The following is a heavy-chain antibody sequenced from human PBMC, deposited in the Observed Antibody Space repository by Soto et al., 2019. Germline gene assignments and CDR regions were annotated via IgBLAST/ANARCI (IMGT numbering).Heavy chain of an antibody. CDR3: ARTGAPVRFLEWLLADSWFDP. V-gene: IGHV1-69*06. Sequence: SVKVSRQATGGTFRSYAINWLRQAPAQGLEWMGGIIPICGTANYAQKLQGRVTITADKTTNTAYMELSSLRSEDTAGYYCARTGAPVRFLEWLLADSWFDPWGQGTLVTVSS. CDR2: IIPICGTA. CDR1: GGTFRSYA. D-gene: IGHD3-3*01. J-gene: IGHJ5*02.